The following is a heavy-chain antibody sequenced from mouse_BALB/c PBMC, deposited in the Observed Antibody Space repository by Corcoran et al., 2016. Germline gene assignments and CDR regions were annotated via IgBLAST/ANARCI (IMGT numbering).Heavy chain of an antibody. CDR2: IWWDDVK. CDR3: ARMPFIYDGYYVGWYCDV. CDR1: GFSLSTSGMG. V-gene: IGHV8-8*01. J-gene: IGHJ1*01. D-gene: IGHD2-3*01. Sequence: QVTLKESGPGILQPSQTLSLTCSFSGFSLSTSGMGVGWIRQPSGKGLEWLAHIWWDDVKRYNPALKSRLTISKDTSSSQVFLKIASVDTADTATYYCARMPFIYDGYYVGWYCDVWGAGTTVTVSS.